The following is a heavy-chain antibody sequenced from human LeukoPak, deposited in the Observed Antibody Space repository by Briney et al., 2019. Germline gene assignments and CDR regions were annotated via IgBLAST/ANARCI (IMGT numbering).Heavy chain of an antibody. J-gene: IGHJ4*02. CDR3: AREYSSGWDVGH. D-gene: IGHD6-19*01. CDR1: GFTFSSYA. CDR2: ISYDGSNK. V-gene: IGHV3-30-3*01. Sequence: GRSLRLSCAASGFTFSSYAMHWVRQAPGKGLEWVAVISYDGSNKYYADSVKGRFTISRDNSKNTLYLQMNSLRAEDTAVYYCAREYSSGWDVGHWGQGTLVTVSS.